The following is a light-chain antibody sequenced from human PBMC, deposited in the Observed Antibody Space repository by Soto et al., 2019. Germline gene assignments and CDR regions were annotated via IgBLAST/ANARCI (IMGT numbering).Light chain of an antibody. V-gene: IGKV3-20*01. J-gene: IGKJ2*01. CDR3: QQYGSSPRT. CDR1: QSVSSSY. Sequence: EIVLTQSPGTLSLSPGERATLSCRASQSVSSSYLAGYQQKPGQAPRLLIYGASSSATGIPDTFSGSGSGTDFTITIGRVEPEDFAVYYCQQYGSSPRTFGQGTKLEIK. CDR2: GAS.